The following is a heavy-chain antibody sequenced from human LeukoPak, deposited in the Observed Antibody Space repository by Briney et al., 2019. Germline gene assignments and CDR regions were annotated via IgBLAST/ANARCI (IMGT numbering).Heavy chain of an antibody. D-gene: IGHD4-17*01. CDR1: GGSISSYY. CDR2: VHTSGST. J-gene: IGHJ6*03. CDR3: ARDQTVTTRVYYYYYMDV. Sequence: PSETLSLTCTVSGGSISSYYWSWIRQPAGKGLEWIGRVHTSGSTNYNPSLKSRVTISVDKSKNQFSLKLSSVTAADTAVYYCARDQTVTTRVYYYYYMDVWGRGTTVTVSS. V-gene: IGHV4-4*07.